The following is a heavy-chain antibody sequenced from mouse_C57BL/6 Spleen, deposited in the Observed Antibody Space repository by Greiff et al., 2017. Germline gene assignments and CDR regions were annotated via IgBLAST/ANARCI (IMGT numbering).Heavy chain of an antibody. D-gene: IGHD1-2*01. CDR1: GYTFTDYE. CDR2: IDPETGGT. Sequence: VKLMESGAELVRPGASVTLSCKASGYTFTDYEMHWVKQTPVHGLEWIGAIDPETGGTAYNQKFKGKAILTADKSSSTAYMELRSLTSEDSAVYYCSRGALLSYAMDYWGQGTSVTVSS. J-gene: IGHJ4*01. CDR3: SRGALLSYAMDY. V-gene: IGHV1-15*01.